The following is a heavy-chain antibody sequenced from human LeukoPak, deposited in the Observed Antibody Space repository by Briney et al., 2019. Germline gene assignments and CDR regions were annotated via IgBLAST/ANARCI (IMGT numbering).Heavy chain of an antibody. Sequence: PGRSLRLSCAASGFTFSTYWMHWVRQAPGKGLVWLSRISSDGSSKNYADYGEGRFTNSRNNAKNTLYLQMNSLRAEDTDGYYCARDYGEGGYYFDYWGQGTLVTVSS. CDR2: ISSDGSSK. D-gene: IGHD4-17*01. J-gene: IGHJ4*02. CDR3: ARDYGEGGYYFDY. CDR1: GFTFSTYW. V-gene: IGHV3-74*01.